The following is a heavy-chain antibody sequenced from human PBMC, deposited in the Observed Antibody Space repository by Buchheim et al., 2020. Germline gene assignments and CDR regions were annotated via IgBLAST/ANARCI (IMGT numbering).Heavy chain of an antibody. D-gene: IGHD6-6*01. CDR1: GFTFSSYS. CDR2: ISYDGSNK. CDR3: AREEEYSSSLDY. J-gene: IGHJ4*02. V-gene: IGHV3-30*03. Sequence: VQLVESGGGLVKPGGSLRLSCAASGFTFSSYSMNWVRQAPGKGLEWVAVISYDGSNKYYADSVKGRFTISRDNSKNTLYLQMNSLRAEDTAVYYCAREEEYSSSLDYWGQGTL.